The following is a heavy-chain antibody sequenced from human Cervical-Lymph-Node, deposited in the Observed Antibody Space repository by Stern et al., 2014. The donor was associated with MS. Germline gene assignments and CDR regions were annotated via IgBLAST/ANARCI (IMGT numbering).Heavy chain of an antibody. Sequence: QLVQSGAEVKKPGESLKISCKGSGYSFTNYFIAWVRQMPGKGLEDIGFIFPGDAHTTYSPSFQGQVTFSADKSISTTYLHLRASDTAMYYCARPWGYGDYQLALDIWGQGTMVTVSS. CDR3: ARPWGYGDYQLALDI. V-gene: IGHV5-51*01. CDR1: GYSFTNYF. CDR2: IFPGDAHT. J-gene: IGHJ3*02. D-gene: IGHD4-17*01.